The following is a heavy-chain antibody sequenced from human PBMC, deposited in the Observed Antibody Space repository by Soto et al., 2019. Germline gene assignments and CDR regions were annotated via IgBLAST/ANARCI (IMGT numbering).Heavy chain of an antibody. J-gene: IGHJ4*02. CDR1: GYTFTSYG. CDR2: ISAYNGNT. V-gene: IGHV1-18*01. D-gene: IGHD3-9*01. CDR3: AICYDILPRYYPIDV. Sequence: ASVKVSCKASGYTFTSYGISWVRQAPGQGLEWMGWISAYNGNTNYAQKLQGRVTMTTDTSTSTAYMELRSLRSDDTAVYYCAICYDILPRYYPIDVWGQGTLVTVSS.